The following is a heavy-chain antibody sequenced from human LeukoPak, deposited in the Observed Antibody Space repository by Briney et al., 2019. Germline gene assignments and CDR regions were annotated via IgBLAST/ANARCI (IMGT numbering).Heavy chain of an antibody. CDR3: ARLWDSSSSRHFDY. V-gene: IGHV3-74*01. D-gene: IGHD6-6*01. CDR2: INSDGTIT. CDR1: GFTFSSYW. Sequence: GGSLRLSCAASGFTFSSYWMHWVRQGPGKELTWVSHINSDGTITNYADSVKGRFTISRDNAKNTLYLQMNNLRAEDTAVYFCARLWDSSSSRHFDYWGQGTLVTVSS. J-gene: IGHJ4*02.